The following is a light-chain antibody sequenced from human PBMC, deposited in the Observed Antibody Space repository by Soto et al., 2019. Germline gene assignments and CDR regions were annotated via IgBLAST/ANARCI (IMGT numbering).Light chain of an antibody. CDR3: LLLCRGNRRV. CDR2: DTS. CDR1: TGPVTSGHY. V-gene: IGLV7-46*01. J-gene: IGLJ1*01. Sequence: QAVVTQEPSLTVSPGGTVTLTCGSSTGPVTSGHYPYWFQQKPGQAPRTLIYDTSNKYSWTPARFSASLLGDKAALTLSGAQPEDEADYYCLLLCRGNRRVFGAGTKVTVL.